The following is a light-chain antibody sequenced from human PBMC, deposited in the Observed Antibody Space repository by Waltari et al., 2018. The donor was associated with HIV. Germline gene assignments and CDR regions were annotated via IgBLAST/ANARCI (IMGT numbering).Light chain of an antibody. CDR2: GDS. J-gene: IGLJ3*02. V-gene: IGLV1-40*01. CDR3: QSYDNTLSGSRV. CDR1: TSNISSNHH. Sequence: SVLMQPPSVCGAPGQRVTISCTGNTSNISSNHHVHWYQHLQGTAPKLLIYGDSIRPSWVPDRFSGSKAGTSASLAITGLQAEDEGYYYCQSYDNTLSGSRVFGVGTKVTVL.